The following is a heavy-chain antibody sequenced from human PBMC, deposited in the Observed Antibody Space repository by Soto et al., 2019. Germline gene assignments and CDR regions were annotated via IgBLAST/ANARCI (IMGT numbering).Heavy chain of an antibody. CDR3: ANLGGGCTDYSCYVGAGLDV. CDR1: GYSFTLTSHA. V-gene: IGHV1-3*01. J-gene: IGHJ6*04. D-gene: IGHD2-2*01. Sequence: ASVKVSCKASGYSFTLTSHAVHWVRQAPGQRLEWMGWINAANGNTKYSQNFQDRVTITRDTSANTAYMELSSLRSEDTAVYYCANLGGGCTDYSCYVGAGLDVWGKGTAVTVSS. CDR2: INAANGNT.